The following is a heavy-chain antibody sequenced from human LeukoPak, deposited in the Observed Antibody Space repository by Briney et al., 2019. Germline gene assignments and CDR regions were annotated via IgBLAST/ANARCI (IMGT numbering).Heavy chain of an antibody. D-gene: IGHD6-19*01. J-gene: IGHJ5*02. CDR3: ARVSLEAGFNWFDP. CDR1: GDRVSSNSAA. CDR2: TYYRCKWYN. Sequence: SQTLSLTCAISGDRVSSNSAAWNWIRQSPSRGLEWLGRTYYRCKWYNDYAVSVKSRITLNPDTSKNQFSLQLNSVSPEDTAVYYCARVSLEAGFNWFDPWGQGTLVTVSS. V-gene: IGHV6-1*01.